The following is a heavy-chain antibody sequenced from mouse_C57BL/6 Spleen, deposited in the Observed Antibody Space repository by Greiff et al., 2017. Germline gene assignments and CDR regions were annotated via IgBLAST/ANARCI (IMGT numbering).Heavy chain of an antibody. J-gene: IGHJ4*01. CDR1: GYTFTSYW. Sequence: VQLQQSGAELVMPGASVKLSCKASGYTFTSYWMHWVKQRPGQGLEWIGEIDPSDSYTNYNQKFKGKSTLTVDKSSSTAYMPLSSLTSEDSAVYYCARDYYGRGYAMDYWGQGTSVTVSS. CDR2: IDPSDSYT. D-gene: IGHD1-1*01. CDR3: ARDYYGRGYAMDY. V-gene: IGHV1-69*01.